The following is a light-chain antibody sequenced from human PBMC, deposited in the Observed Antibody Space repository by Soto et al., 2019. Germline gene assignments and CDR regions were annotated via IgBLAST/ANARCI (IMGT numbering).Light chain of an antibody. CDR2: EVS. CDR3: SSYTSSSTLEV. V-gene: IGLV2-14*01. J-gene: IGLJ1*01. CDR1: SRDVGGYNY. Sequence: QSVLTQPASVSGYPGQSITISCTGTSRDVGGYNYVSWYQQHPGKAPKLMIYEVSNRPSGVSNRFSGSKSGNTASLTISGLQAEDEADYYCSSYTSSSTLEVFGTGTKVTVL.